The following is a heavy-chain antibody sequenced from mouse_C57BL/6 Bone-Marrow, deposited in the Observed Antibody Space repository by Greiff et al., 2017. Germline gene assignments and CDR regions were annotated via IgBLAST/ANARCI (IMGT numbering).Heavy chain of an antibody. V-gene: IGHV1-15*01. D-gene: IGHD1-1*02. CDR3: ARCAFIAMVE. Sequence: QVQLQQSGAELVRPGASVTLSCKASGYTFTDYEMHWVEQTPVHGLEWIGAIDPEACGTAYNHKFKGKAILTADKSSSTAYMQLRSLTSEDSAVYYCARCAFIAMVEGGQGNTLTVS. J-gene: IGHJ2*01. CDR2: IDPEACGT. CDR1: GYTFTDYE.